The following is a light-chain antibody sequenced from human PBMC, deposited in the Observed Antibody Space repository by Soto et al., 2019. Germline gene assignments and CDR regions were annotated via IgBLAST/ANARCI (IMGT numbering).Light chain of an antibody. CDR2: GAS. CDR1: QSVSSGY. J-gene: IGKJ5*01. Sequence: EIVLTQSPGTLSLSPGERATLSCRASQSVSSGYLAWYQQKPGQAPRLLIYGASSRATGIPDRFSGSGSGTDFTLTISRLEPEDFAVYYCQQYGSSPPITSGQGTRLEIK. CDR3: QQYGSSPPIT. V-gene: IGKV3-20*01.